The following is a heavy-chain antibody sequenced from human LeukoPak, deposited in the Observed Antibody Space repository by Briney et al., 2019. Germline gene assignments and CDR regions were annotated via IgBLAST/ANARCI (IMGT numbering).Heavy chain of an antibody. CDR1: GFTFSSYE. Sequence: GGSLRLSCAASGFTFSSYEMNWVRQAPGKGLEWVSYISSSGSTIYYADSVKGRFTISRDNAKNSLYLQMNSLRAEDTAVYYCAKTYGSLYYYGMDVWGQGTTVTVSS. CDR3: AKTYGSLYYYGMDV. V-gene: IGHV3-48*03. CDR2: ISSSGSTI. D-gene: IGHD3-10*01. J-gene: IGHJ6*02.